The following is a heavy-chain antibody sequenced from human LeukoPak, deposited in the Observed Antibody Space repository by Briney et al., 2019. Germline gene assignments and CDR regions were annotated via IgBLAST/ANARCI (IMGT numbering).Heavy chain of an antibody. CDR3: AKDGSGIVGATTIFQH. CDR2: IGGSGGST. D-gene: IGHD1-26*01. Sequence: GGSLRLSCAASGFTFSSYGMSWVRQAPGKGLEWVSAIGGSGGSTYYADSVKGRFTISRDNSKNTLYLQMNSLRAEDTAVYYCAKDGSGIVGATTIFQHWGQGTLVTVSS. J-gene: IGHJ1*01. V-gene: IGHV3-23*01. CDR1: GFTFSSYG.